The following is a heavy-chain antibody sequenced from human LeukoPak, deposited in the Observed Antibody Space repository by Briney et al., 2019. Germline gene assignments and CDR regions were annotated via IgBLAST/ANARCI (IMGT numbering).Heavy chain of an antibody. Sequence: PGGSLRLSCAASGFTFSSYGMHWVRQAPGKGLEWVAFIRYDGSNKYYADSVKGRFTISRDNSKNTLYLQMNSLRAEDTAVYYCAKRRSITGTTYKTPFDYWGQGTLVTVSS. V-gene: IGHV3-30*02. D-gene: IGHD1-7*01. CDR2: IRYDGSNK. CDR3: AKRRSITGTTYKTPFDY. J-gene: IGHJ4*02. CDR1: GFTFSSYG.